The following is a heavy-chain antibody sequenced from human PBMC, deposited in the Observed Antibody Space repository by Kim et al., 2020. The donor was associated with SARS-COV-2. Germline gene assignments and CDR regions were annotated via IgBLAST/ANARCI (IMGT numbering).Heavy chain of an antibody. CDR1: GFTFGDYA. D-gene: IGHD6-6*01. CDR3: AKVVPDDEYSSSSSMHAYYFDY. V-gene: IGHV3-9*01. CDR2: ISWNSGSI. Sequence: GGSLRLSCAASGFTFGDYAMHWVRQAPGKGLEWVSGISWNSGSIGYADSVKGRFTISRDNAKNSLYLQMNSLRAEDTALYYCAKVVPDDEYSSSSSMHAYYFDYWGQGTLVTVSS. J-gene: IGHJ4*02.